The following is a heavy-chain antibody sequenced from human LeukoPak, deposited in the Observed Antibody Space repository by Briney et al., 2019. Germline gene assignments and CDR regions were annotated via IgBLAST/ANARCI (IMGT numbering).Heavy chain of an antibody. CDR2: ISWNSGSI. D-gene: IGHD2-2*01. J-gene: IGHJ4*02. V-gene: IGHV3-9*01. Sequence: PGGSLRLSCAASGFTFDDYAMHWVRQAPGKGLEWVSGISWNSGSIGYADSVKGRFTISRDNAKNSLYLQMNSLRAEDTALYYCAKEVWGWYQRGGMSYWGQGTLVTVSS. CDR3: AKEVWGWYQRGGMSY. CDR1: GFTFDDYA.